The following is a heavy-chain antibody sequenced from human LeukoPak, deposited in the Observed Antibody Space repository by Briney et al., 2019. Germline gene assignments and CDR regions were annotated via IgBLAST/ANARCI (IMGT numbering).Heavy chain of an antibody. Sequence: QPGGSLRLSCAASGFTFSSYWMSWVRQAPGKGLEWVANIKQDGSEKYYVDSVKGRFTISRDNAKNSLYLQMNSLRAEDTAVYYCARGGGGHSYDSSGYYYFGYFQHWGQGTLVTVSS. CDR3: ARGGGGHSYDSSGYYYFGYFQH. V-gene: IGHV3-7*01. J-gene: IGHJ1*01. CDR2: IKQDGSEK. CDR1: GFTFSSYW. D-gene: IGHD3-22*01.